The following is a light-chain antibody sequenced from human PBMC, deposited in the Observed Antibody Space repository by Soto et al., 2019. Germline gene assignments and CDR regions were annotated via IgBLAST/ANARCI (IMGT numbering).Light chain of an antibody. Sequence: QSVLTQAASVSGSPGQSITISCTGTSSDVGGYNYVSWYQQFPGKVPKLLIYNVSNRPSGVSNRFSGSKSGNTASLTISGLQAEGEADYFCTSSTSGSLYVFGTGTKATVL. CDR1: SSDVGGYNY. V-gene: IGLV2-14*01. CDR3: TSSTSGSLYV. CDR2: NVS. J-gene: IGLJ1*01.